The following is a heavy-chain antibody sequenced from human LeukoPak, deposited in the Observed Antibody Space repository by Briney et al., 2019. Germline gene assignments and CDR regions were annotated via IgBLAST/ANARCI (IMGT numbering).Heavy chain of an antibody. V-gene: IGHV3-23*01. D-gene: IGHD3-10*02. CDR2: ISSSDDGT. CDR3: AELGITMIGGV. Sequence: GGSLRLSCAASGFSLSSYAMSWVRQAPGKGLEWVSAISSSDDGTYHAGSVRGRFTISRDSSKNTLYLQMNSLRAEDTAVYYCAELGITMIGGVWGKGTTVTISS. CDR1: GFSLSSYA. J-gene: IGHJ6*04.